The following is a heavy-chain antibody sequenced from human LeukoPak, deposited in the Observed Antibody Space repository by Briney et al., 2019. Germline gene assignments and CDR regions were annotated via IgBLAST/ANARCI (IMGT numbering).Heavy chain of an antibody. Sequence: QPGGSLRLSCAASGFSLSTFWMHWVRQAPGKGLVWVSRIDYDGTTTTYADSVKGRFTISRDNAKNTLYLQMNSLRAEDTAVYYCARDASAAAGQPYDYWGQGTLVTVSS. V-gene: IGHV3-74*01. J-gene: IGHJ4*02. CDR3: ARDASAAAGQPYDY. CDR2: IDYDGTTT. D-gene: IGHD6-13*01. CDR1: GFSLSTFW.